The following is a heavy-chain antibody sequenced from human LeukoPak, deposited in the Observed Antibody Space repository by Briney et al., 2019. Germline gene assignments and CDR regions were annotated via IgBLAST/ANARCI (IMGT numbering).Heavy chain of an antibody. CDR3: AKGDQVLWKPLGNWFDP. V-gene: IGHV3-30*02. Sequence: GGSLRLSCAASGFTFSSYGMHWVRQAPGKGLEWVAFIRYDGSNKYYADSVKGRFTISRDNSENTLYLQMNSLRAEDTAVYYCAKGDQVLWKPLGNWFDPWGQGTLVTVSS. D-gene: IGHD2-21*01. CDR2: IRYDGSNK. CDR1: GFTFSSYG. J-gene: IGHJ5*02.